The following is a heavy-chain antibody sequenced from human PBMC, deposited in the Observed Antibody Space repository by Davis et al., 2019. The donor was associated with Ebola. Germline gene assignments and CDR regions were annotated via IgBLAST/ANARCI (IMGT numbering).Heavy chain of an antibody. CDR2: IDPSDSYT. CDR1: GYSFTSYW. J-gene: IGHJ5*02. D-gene: IGHD2-2*01. CDR3: ARHGSTSLNWFDP. V-gene: IGHV5-10-1*01. Sequence: KVSCKGSGYSFTSYWISWVRQMPGKGLEWMGRIDPSDSYTNYSPSFQGHVTISADKSISTAYLQWSSLKASDTAMYYCARHGSTSLNWFDPWGQGTLVTVSS.